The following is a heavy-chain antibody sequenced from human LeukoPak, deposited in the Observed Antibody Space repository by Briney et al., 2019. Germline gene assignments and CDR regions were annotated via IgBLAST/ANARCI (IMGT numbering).Heavy chain of an antibody. J-gene: IGHJ3*02. V-gene: IGHV1-69*02. CDR2: IIPILGIA. Sequence: ASVKVSCKASGYTFTDYYMYWVRQAPGQGLEWMGRIIPILGIANYAQKFQGRVTITADKSTSTAYMELSSPRSEDTAVYYCARLLPYYDILTGYYDAFDIWGQGTMVTVSS. CDR1: GYTFTDYY. CDR3: ARLLPYYDILTGYYDAFDI. D-gene: IGHD3-9*01.